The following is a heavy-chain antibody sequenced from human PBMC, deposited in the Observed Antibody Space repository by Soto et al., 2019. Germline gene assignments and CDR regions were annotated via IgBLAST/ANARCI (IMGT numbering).Heavy chain of an antibody. V-gene: IGHV4-34*02. J-gene: IGHJ3*02. CDR2: INHSGST. Sequence: QVQLQQRGAGLLKPSETLSLTCAVHGESFRDYYWTWIRQPPGKGLEWIGEINHSGSTSYNPSLKSRLTISVDTSKKESSLNLSSVTAADTALYYCVRGRAFMSRNAFDIWGQGTMVTVSS. D-gene: IGHD1-26*01. CDR3: VRGRAFMSRNAFDI. CDR1: GESFRDYY.